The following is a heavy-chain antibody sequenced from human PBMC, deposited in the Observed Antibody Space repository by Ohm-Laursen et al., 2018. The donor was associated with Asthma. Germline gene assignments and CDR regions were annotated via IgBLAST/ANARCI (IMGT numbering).Heavy chain of an antibody. J-gene: IGHJ4*02. CDR2: VFDSGST. CDR1: GGSISSFN. D-gene: IGHD2-15*01. V-gene: IGHV4-59*01. Sequence: TLSLTCTVSGGSISSFNWSWIRQPPGKGLEWIGYVFDSGSTHYNPSLKSRVTISVDTSKKQFYLKLSSVTAADTAVYYCARGQDGIDYWGQGTLVTVSS. CDR3: ARGQDGIDY.